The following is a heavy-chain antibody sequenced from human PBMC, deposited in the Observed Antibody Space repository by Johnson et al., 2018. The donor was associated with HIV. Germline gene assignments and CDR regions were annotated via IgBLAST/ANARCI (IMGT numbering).Heavy chain of an antibody. CDR1: GFTFSDYY. J-gene: IGHJ3*02. CDR2: ISSNGGST. CDR3: ARGFYDILTGFDAFDI. V-gene: IGHV3-64*01. Sequence: EVQLVESGGGLVKPGGSLRLSCAASGFTFSDYYMSWIRQAPGKGLAWVSYISSNGGSTYYAQSVKGRFTISRDNSKNTLDLQMGSLRAEDMAVYYCARGFYDILTGFDAFDIWGQGTVVTVSS. D-gene: IGHD3-9*01.